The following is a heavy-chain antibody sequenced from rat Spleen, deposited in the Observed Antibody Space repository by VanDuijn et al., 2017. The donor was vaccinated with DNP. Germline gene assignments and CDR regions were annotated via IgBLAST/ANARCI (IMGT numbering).Heavy chain of an antibody. V-gene: IGHV5-7*01. CDR3: AGRPPPTRGPFDY. Sequence: EVQLVESGGGLVQPGRSLKLSCAASGFTFSDHNMAWVRQAPKKGLEWVATISNAGSSTYYRDSVKGRFIISRTNAKSTLYLQMDSLRSDDTATYYCAGRPPPTRGPFDYWGQGIMVTVSS. CDR2: ISNAGSST. D-gene: IGHD1-4*01. J-gene: IGHJ2*01. CDR1: GFTFSDHN.